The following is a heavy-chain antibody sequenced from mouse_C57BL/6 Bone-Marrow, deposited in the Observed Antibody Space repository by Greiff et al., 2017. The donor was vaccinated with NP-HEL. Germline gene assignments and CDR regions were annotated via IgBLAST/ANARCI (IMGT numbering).Heavy chain of an antibody. CDR1: GYSITSGYY. CDR2: ISYDGSN. Sequence: EVKLMESGPGLVKPSQSLSLTCSVTGYSITSGYYWNWIRQFPGNKLEWMGYISYDGSNNYNPSLKNRISITRDTSKNQFFLKLNSVTTEDTATYYCARAIYYGNYGAYWGQGTLVTVSA. D-gene: IGHD2-1*01. J-gene: IGHJ3*01. V-gene: IGHV3-6*01. CDR3: ARAIYYGNYGAY.